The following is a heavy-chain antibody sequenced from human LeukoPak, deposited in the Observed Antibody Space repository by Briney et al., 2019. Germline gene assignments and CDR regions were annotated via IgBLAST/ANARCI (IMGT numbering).Heavy chain of an antibody. Sequence: SETLSLTCTVSGGSVSSGSYYWSWIRQPPGKGLEWIGYIYYSGSTYYNPSLKSRVTISVDTSKNQFSLKLSSVTAADTAVYYCAREILEWFTFDYWGQGTLVTVSS. J-gene: IGHJ4*02. V-gene: IGHV4-31*03. CDR3: AREILEWFTFDY. CDR1: GGSVSSGSYY. CDR2: IYYSGST. D-gene: IGHD3-3*01.